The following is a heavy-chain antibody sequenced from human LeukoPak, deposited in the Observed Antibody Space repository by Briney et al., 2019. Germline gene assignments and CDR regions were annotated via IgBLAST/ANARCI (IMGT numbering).Heavy chain of an antibody. CDR3: AREIYDFWSGSPPAV. V-gene: IGHV1-46*01. CDR2: ISPSGGST. J-gene: IGHJ6*02. Sequence: ASVKVPCKASGYTFTSYYMHWVRQAPGQGLEWMGIISPSGGSTSYAQKFQGRVTMTRDTSTSTVYMELSSLRSEDTAVYYCAREIYDFWSGSPPAVWGQGTTVTVSS. D-gene: IGHD3-3*01. CDR1: GYTFTSYY.